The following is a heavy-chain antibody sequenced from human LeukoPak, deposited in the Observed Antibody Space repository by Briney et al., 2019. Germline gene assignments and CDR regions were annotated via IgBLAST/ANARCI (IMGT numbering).Heavy chain of an antibody. CDR3: AREKFVFIAAAGAFDY. J-gene: IGHJ4*02. D-gene: IGHD6-13*01. CDR1: GDSVSSKSAA. Sequence: SQTLSRTCAISGDSVSSKSAAWNWIRQPPSRGLEWLGRTYYRSKWYNDYAVSVKSRMTINPDTSKNQFSLQLNSVTPEDTAVYYCAREKFVFIAAAGAFDYWGQGTLVTVSS. CDR2: TYYRSKWYN. V-gene: IGHV6-1*01.